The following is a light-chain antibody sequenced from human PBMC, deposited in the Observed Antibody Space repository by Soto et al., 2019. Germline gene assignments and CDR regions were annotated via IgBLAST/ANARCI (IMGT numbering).Light chain of an antibody. CDR1: QSVRSN. CDR2: GAS. Sequence: THSPPTLSVSPCYGSALSRRVSQSVRSNLAWYQQKPGQAPRLLIYGASTRATGIPARLSGSGSGTEFTLTISSLQSEDFAVYYCQQYNNWTPITFGQGTRLEIK. V-gene: IGKV3-15*01. J-gene: IGKJ5*01. CDR3: QQYNNWTPIT.